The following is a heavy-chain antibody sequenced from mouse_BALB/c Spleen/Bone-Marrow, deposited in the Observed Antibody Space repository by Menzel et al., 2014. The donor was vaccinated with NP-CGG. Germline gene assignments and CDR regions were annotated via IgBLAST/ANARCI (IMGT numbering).Heavy chain of an antibody. CDR1: GFNIKDTY. CDR3: AVYGYEGFAY. CDR2: IDPANGNT. D-gene: IGHD2-2*01. Sequence: EVQRVEPGAELVKPGASVKLSCTASGFNIKDTYMHWVKQRPEQGLEWIGRIDPANGNTKYDPRFQGKATITADTSSNTAYLQLSSLTSEDTAVYYCAVYGYEGFAYWGQGTLVTVSA. J-gene: IGHJ3*01. V-gene: IGHV14-3*02.